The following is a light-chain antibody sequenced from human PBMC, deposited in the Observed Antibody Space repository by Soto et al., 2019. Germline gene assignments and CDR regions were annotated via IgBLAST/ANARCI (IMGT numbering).Light chain of an antibody. CDR3: QQYGRLPPYT. Sequence: EIVLTQSTGTLSLSPGESATLSCRASQSVSSSYLSWYQQKPGQAPRLLIHGTSDRATGIPDRFSGSGSGTDFTLTITSLEPEDFAVYYCQQYGRLPPYTFGQGTKLEIK. V-gene: IGKV3-20*01. CDR1: QSVSSSY. CDR2: GTS. J-gene: IGKJ2*01.